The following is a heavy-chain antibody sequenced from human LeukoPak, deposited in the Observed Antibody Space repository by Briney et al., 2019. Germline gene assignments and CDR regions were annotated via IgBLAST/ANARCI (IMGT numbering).Heavy chain of an antibody. CDR1: GFTFSNYA. J-gene: IGHJ4*02. CDR3: AREEGGPGFDY. CDR2: ISYDGNRK. D-gene: IGHD3-16*01. Sequence: GRSLRLSCAASGFTFSNYAMHWVRQAPGKGLEWLAVISYDGNRKDFADSVKGRFTVSRDNSKNTLYLQMSSLRAEDTAVYYCAREEGGPGFDYWGQGTLVTVSS. V-gene: IGHV3-30-3*01.